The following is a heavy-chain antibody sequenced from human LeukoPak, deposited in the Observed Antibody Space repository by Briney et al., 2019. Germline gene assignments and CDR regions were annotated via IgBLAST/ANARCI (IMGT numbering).Heavy chain of an antibody. V-gene: IGHV1-69*01. CDR2: IIPIFGTA. Sequence: SVKVSYKASGGTFNIYAISWVRQAPGQGLEWMGGIIPIFGTANYAQKFQGRVTITADESTSTAYMELSSLRSEDTAVYYCARGEGSRSLSGWYAAYFDYWGQGTLVTVSS. D-gene: IGHD6-19*01. CDR1: GGTFNIYA. CDR3: ARGEGSRSLSGWYAAYFDY. J-gene: IGHJ4*02.